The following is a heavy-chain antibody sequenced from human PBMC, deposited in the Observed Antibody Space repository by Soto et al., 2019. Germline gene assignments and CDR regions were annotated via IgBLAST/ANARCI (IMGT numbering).Heavy chain of an antibody. CDR1: GGSISSYY. CDR3: ARDPSRKWLSGGWFDP. Sequence: QVQLQESGPGLVKPSETLSLTCTVSGGSISSYYWSWIRQPPGKGLEWIGYIYYSGSTNYNPSLKSRVTISVDTSKNQFSLKLSSVTAADTAVYYCARDPSRKWLSGGWFDPWGQGTLVTVSS. D-gene: IGHD3-22*01. J-gene: IGHJ5*02. CDR2: IYYSGST. V-gene: IGHV4-59*01.